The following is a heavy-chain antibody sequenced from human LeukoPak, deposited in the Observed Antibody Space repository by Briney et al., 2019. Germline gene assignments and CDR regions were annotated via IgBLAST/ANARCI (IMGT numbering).Heavy chain of an antibody. J-gene: IGHJ4*02. D-gene: IGHD3-22*01. V-gene: IGHV5-51*01. CDR1: GYNFATYW. CDR3: ARPYDSSGYYAGY. Sequence: GESLKISCKTSGYNFATYWIGWVRQMPGKGLEWMGIVYPSDSDTRYSPSFQGQVTISADKSISTAYLQWSSLKASDTAMYYCARPYDSSGYYAGYWGQGTLVTVSS. CDR2: VYPSDSDT.